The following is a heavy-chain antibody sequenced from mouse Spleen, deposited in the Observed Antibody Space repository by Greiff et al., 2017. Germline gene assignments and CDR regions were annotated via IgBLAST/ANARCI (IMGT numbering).Heavy chain of an antibody. V-gene: IGHV2-6*01. D-gene: IGHD1-2*01. Sequence: VQLQQSGPGLVAPSQSLSITCTVSGFSLTSYGVDWVRQSPGKGLEWLGVIWGGGSTNYNSALKSRLSISKDNSKSQVFLKMNSLQTDDTAMYCCASFITAATAWFAYWGQGTLVTVSA. CDR3: ASFITAATAWFAY. CDR1: GFSLTSYG. CDR2: IWGGGST. J-gene: IGHJ3*01.